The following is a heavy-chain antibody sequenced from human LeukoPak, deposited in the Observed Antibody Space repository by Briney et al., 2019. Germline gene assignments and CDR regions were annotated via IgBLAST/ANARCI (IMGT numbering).Heavy chain of an antibody. CDR2: ISGSGGST. D-gene: IGHD3-3*01. V-gene: IGHV3-23*01. CDR3: AKDKVEFAVEQYFQH. CDR1: GFTFSSYA. J-gene: IGHJ1*01. Sequence: GGSLRLSCAASGFTFSSYAMSWVRQAPGKGLEWVSAISGSGGSTYYADSVKGRFTISRDNSKNTLYLQANSLRAEDTAVYYCAKDKVEFAVEQYFQHWGQGTLVTVSS.